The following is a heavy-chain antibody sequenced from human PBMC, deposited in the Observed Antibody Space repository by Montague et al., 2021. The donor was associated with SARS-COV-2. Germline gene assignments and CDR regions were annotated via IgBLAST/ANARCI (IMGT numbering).Heavy chain of an antibody. V-gene: IGHV4-34*01. CDR2: IHHGGST. Sequence: SETLSLTCAVHGGSFSTYSWYWIRQPPGKGLEWSGEIHHGGSTNYNPSLKSRVTISADTSKNQFSLKLTSVAAADTAVYYCARLCDGVVPSPILGVGPDYSCEYMDVWGQGTPVTVSS. CDR3: ARLCDGVVPSPILGVGPDYSCEYMDV. J-gene: IGHJ6*03. CDR1: GGSFSTYS. D-gene: IGHD3-10*01.